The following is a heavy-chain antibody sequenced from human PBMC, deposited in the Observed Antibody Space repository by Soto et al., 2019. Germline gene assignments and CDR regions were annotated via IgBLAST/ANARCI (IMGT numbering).Heavy chain of an antibody. D-gene: IGHD3-10*01. J-gene: IGHJ4*02. CDR1: GGSFSTYA. CDR2: IIPIFGTP. V-gene: IGHV1-69*13. CDR3: ARDRDDYGSGNYYNRIDF. Sequence: SVKVSCKVSGGSFSTYAISWLRQAPGQGLEWMGGIIPIFGTPNYAQNFQGRVTITADESTSTAYMELSGLRSEDTAVYYCARDRDDYGSGNYYNRIDFWGQGTLVTVSS.